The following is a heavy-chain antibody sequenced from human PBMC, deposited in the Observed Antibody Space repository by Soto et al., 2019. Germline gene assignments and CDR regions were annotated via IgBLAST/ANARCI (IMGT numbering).Heavy chain of an antibody. V-gene: IGHV1-3*05. CDR2: INAGNGNT. D-gene: IGHD3-16*02. J-gene: IGHJ4*02. CDR1: GYTFTGYA. CDR3: ARSALSPSGALIGPFDY. Sequence: QVQLVQSGAEEKKPGASVKVSCQTSGYTFTGYAIHWVRQAPGQRLEWMGWINAGNGNTKYSQKFQGRVTMTRDTSATTAYMELSSLRSVDTAIYYCARSALSPSGALIGPFDYWGQGNLVTVSS.